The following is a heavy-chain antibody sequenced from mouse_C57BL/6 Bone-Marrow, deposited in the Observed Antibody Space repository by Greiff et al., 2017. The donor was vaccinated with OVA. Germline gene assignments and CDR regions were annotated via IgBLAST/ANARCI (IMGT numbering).Heavy chain of an antibody. CDR2: ISYDGSN. CDR1: GYSITSGYY. CDR3: ARGRQLLFAY. Sequence: EVQLQESGPGLVKPSQSLSLTCSVTGYSITSGYYWNWIRQFPGNKLEWMGYISYDGSNNYNPSLKNRISITRDTSKNQFFLKLNSVTTEDTATYYCARGRQLLFAYWGQGTLVTVSA. D-gene: IGHD3-2*01. J-gene: IGHJ3*01. V-gene: IGHV3-6*01.